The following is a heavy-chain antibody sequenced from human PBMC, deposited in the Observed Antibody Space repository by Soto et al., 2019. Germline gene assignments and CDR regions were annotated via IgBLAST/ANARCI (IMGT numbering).Heavy chain of an antibody. Sequence: PGGSLRLSCAASGFTFSSYGMHWVRQAPGKGLEWVAVISYDGSNKYYADSVKGRFTISRDNSKNTLYLQMNSLRAEDTAVYYCAKGVGGWELDLRYYYGMDVWGQGTTVTVSS. CDR1: GFTFSSYG. V-gene: IGHV3-30*18. CDR3: AKGVGGWELDLRYYYGMDV. D-gene: IGHD1-26*01. J-gene: IGHJ6*02. CDR2: ISYDGSNK.